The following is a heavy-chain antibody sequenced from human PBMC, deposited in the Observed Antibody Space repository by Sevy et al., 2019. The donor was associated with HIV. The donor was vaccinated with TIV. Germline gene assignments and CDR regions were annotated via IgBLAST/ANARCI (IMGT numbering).Heavy chain of an antibody. CDR3: GRDAVRVWYFDL. CDR1: GFTFSDYY. J-gene: IGHJ2*01. V-gene: IGHV3-11*01. Sequence: GGSLRLSCAASGFTFSDYYMSWIRQAPGKGLEWISYISNSGTTIFYADSVKGRFSISRDNAKNSLYLQMNSLRLEDTAVYYCGRDAVRVWYFDLWGSGTLVTVSS. D-gene: IGHD3-10*01. CDR2: ISNSGTTI.